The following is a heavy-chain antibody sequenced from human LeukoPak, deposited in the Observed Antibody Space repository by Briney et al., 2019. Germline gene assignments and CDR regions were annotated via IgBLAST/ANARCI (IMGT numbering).Heavy chain of an antibody. V-gene: IGHV4-59*01. J-gene: IGHJ6*02. CDR3: ARVHSSSWPGYYYYGMDV. D-gene: IGHD6-13*01. CDR1: GGSISSYY. CDR2: IYYSGST. Sequence: SETLSLTCTVSGGSISSYYWSWIRQPPGKGLEWIGYIYYSGSTNYNPSLMSRVTISVDTSKNQFSLKLSSVTAADTAVYYCARVHSSSWPGYYYYGMDVWGQGTTVTVSS.